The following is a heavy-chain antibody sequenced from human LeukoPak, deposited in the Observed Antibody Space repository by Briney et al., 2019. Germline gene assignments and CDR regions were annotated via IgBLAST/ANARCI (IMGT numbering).Heavy chain of an antibody. CDR1: GGSISSLNW. Sequence: SETLSLTCVVSGGSISSLNWWTWVRQPPGKGLEWIGEIYHSGNINSNPSLTSRVTISLDESKNQFSLKVTSVTAADTAVYYCAGGHRHFYSYYFMDVWGKGTTVTVSS. V-gene: IGHV4-4*02. CDR3: AGGHRHFYSYYFMDV. D-gene: IGHD3-16*01. J-gene: IGHJ6*03. CDR2: IYHSGNI.